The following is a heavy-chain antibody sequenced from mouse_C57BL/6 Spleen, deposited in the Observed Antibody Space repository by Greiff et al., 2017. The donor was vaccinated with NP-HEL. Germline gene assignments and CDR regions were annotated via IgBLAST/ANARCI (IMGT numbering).Heavy chain of an antibody. D-gene: IGHD4-1*01. V-gene: IGHV1-4*01. CDR1: GYTFTSYT. J-gene: IGHJ2*01. CDR3: ARTGEGWYYFDY. Sequence: QVQLQQSGAELARPGASVKMSCKASGYTFTSYTMHWVKQRPGQGLEWIGYINPSSGYTKYNQKFKDKATLTADKSSSTAYMQLSSLTSEDSAVYYCARTGEGWYYFDYWGQGTTLTVSS. CDR2: INPSSGYT.